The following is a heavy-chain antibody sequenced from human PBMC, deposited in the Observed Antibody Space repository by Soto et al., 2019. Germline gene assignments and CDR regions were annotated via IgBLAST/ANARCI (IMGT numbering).Heavy chain of an antibody. D-gene: IGHD5-12*01. Sequence: QITLKESGPTLVKPTQTLTLTCTFSGFSLSTSGVGVGWIRQPPGKALEWLALIYWDDDKRYRPSLKGRLTITSDTSKNQVVLTLTNLDPVDTATYYCAQSPGWLQLTPAIGYYSDYWGQGTLVTVSS. CDR3: AQSPGWLQLTPAIGYYSDY. J-gene: IGHJ4*02. CDR1: GFSLSTSGVG. CDR2: IYWDDDK. V-gene: IGHV2-5*02.